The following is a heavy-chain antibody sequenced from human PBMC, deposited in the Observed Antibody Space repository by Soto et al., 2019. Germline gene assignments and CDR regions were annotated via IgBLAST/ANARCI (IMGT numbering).Heavy chain of an antibody. Sequence: QVQLVESGGGLVEPGGSLRLSCAASGFTFSDYYMSWVRQAPGKGLEWISYISSSGSTIYYADSVKGRFTISRDNTKNSLYLQMNSLRAEDTAMYYCARRSGSNSFDYWGQGTPVSVSS. CDR1: GFTFSDYY. D-gene: IGHD5-12*01. V-gene: IGHV3-11*01. CDR2: ISSSGSTI. J-gene: IGHJ4*02. CDR3: ARRSGSNSFDY.